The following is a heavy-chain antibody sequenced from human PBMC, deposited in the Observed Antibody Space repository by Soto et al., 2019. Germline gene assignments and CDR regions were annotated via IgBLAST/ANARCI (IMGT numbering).Heavy chain of an antibody. CDR2: ISGSGGST. CDR3: AKDQGNYYYDSSGYWPAPFS. D-gene: IGHD3-22*01. V-gene: IGHV3-23*01. CDR1: GFTFSSYA. J-gene: IGHJ3*01. Sequence: PGGSLRLSCAASGFTFSSYAMSWVRQAPGKGLEWVSAISGSGGSTYYADSVKGRFTISRDNSKNTLYLQMNSLRAEDTAVYYCAKDQGNYYYDSSGYWPAPFSWGQGTMVTVSS.